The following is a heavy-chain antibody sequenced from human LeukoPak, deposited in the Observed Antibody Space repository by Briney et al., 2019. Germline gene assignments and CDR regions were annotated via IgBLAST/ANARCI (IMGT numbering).Heavy chain of an antibody. J-gene: IGHJ4*02. Sequence: GGSLRLSCAASGFTFSSYAMHWVRQAPGKGLEWVALISYDGSNKYFADSVKGRFTISRDNSKNSLYLQMNSLRAEDTAVYYCARGRDSSSSYPGYWGQGTLVTVSS. CDR2: ISYDGSNK. V-gene: IGHV3-30*04. CDR3: ARGRDSSSSYPGY. CDR1: GFTFSSYA. D-gene: IGHD6-6*01.